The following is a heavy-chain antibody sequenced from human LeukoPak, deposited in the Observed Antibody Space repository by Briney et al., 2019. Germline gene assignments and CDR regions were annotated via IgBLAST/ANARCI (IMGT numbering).Heavy chain of an antibody. Sequence: PGGSLRLSCAASGFTFRNFAMSWVRQAPGKGLEWVSAIGGPGGREVFYADSVKGRFIISRDNSKNTLFLRMDSLRVEDTAIYYCAKMACMEYGEYYLDYWGQGTLVSVSS. CDR1: GFTFRNFA. CDR3: AKMACMEYGEYYLDY. J-gene: IGHJ4*02. V-gene: IGHV3-23*01. D-gene: IGHD3-10*01. CDR2: IGGPGGRE.